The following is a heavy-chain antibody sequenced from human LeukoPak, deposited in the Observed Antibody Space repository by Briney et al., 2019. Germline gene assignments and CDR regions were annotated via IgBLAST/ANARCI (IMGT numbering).Heavy chain of an antibody. J-gene: IGHJ6*02. CDR2: IIPIFGTA. Sequence: SVKVSCKAPGGTFSSYAISWVRQAPGQGLEWMGGIIPIFGTANYAQKFQGRVTITADESTSTAYMELSSLRSEDTAVYYCARWSIAARFDYYYGMDVWGQGTTVTVSS. V-gene: IGHV1-69*13. CDR1: GGTFSSYA. D-gene: IGHD6-6*01. CDR3: ARWSIAARFDYYYGMDV.